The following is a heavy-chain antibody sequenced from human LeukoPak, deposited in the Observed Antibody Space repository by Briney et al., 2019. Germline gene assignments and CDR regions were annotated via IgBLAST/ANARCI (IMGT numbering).Heavy chain of an antibody. J-gene: IGHJ4*02. D-gene: IGHD3-22*01. CDR1: GYTFNEHY. CDR2: INPNSGGT. V-gene: IGHV1-2*06. CDR3: ARENEVITMIVVATFDS. Sequence: ASVKVSCKASGYTFNEHYMHWVRQAPGQGLEWMGRINPNSGGTKYAQKFQGRVTMTSDTSASTVYMELSSLRSDDTAVYYCARENEVITMIVVATFDSWGQGTLVTVSS.